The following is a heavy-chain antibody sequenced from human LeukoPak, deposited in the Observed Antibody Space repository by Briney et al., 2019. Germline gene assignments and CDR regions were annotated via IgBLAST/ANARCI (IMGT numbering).Heavy chain of an antibody. Sequence: ASVKVSCKASGYTFTGYYMHWVRQAPGQGLEWMGWINPNNGGTNYAQKFQGRVTMTRDTSISTAYMELSRLRSDDTAVYYCARSIVGATPPDYWGQGTLVTVSS. D-gene: IGHD1-26*01. CDR1: GYTFTGYY. V-gene: IGHV1-2*02. J-gene: IGHJ4*02. CDR3: ARSIVGATPPDY. CDR2: INPNNGGT.